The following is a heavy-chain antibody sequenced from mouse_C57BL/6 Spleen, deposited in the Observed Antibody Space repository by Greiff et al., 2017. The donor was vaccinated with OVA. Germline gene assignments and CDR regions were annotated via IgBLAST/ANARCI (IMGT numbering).Heavy chain of an antibody. Sequence: QVQLQQPGAELVKPGASVKLSCKASGYTFTSYWMQWVKQRPGQGLEWIGEIDPSDSYTNYNQKFKGKATLTVDTSSSTAYMQLSSLTSEDSAVYYCARRSGSSYLDYWGQGTTLTVSS. CDR1: GYTFTSYW. D-gene: IGHD1-1*01. J-gene: IGHJ2*01. V-gene: IGHV1-50*01. CDR2: IDPSDSYT. CDR3: ARRSGSSYLDY.